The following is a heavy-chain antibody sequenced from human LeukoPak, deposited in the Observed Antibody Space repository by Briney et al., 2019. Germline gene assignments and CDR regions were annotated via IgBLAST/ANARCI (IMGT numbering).Heavy chain of an antibody. CDR3: ARVWSRIVGATTSSEY. D-gene: IGHD1-26*01. Sequence: QSGGSLRLSCTGSGFTFSSYGIHWVRQAPGKGLEWVALISFSGSNRYYADSVKGRFTISRDNSKNTLYLQMNSLRAEDTAVYYCARVWSRIVGATTSSEYWGQGTLVTVSS. J-gene: IGHJ4*02. CDR1: GFTFSSYG. V-gene: IGHV3-30*03. CDR2: ISFSGSNR.